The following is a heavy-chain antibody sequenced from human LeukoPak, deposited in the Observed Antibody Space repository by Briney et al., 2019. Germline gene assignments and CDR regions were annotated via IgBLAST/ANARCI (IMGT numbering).Heavy chain of an antibody. Sequence: GGSLRLSCAASGFTFSSYSMNWVRQAPGKGLEWVSSISSSSSYIYYADSVKGRFTISRDNAKNSLYLQMNSPRAEDTAVYYCARDSNYDYVWGSYRFDYWGQGTLVTVSS. V-gene: IGHV3-21*01. D-gene: IGHD3-16*02. CDR1: GFTFSSYS. CDR2: ISSSSSYI. CDR3: ARDSNYDYVWGSYRFDY. J-gene: IGHJ4*02.